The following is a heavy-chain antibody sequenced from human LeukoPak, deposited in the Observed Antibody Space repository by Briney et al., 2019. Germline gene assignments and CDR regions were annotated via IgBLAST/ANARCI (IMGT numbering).Heavy chain of an antibody. CDR3: LWWDY. Sequence: GGSLRLSCVTSGFTFSTAWMSWLRQAPGKGLEWVGRIKSNSDGGTTDYAASVKGRFTISRDDSKNTVYLQMNSLKTEDTAVYYCLWWDYWGQGTLVTVSS. CDR2: IKSNSDGGTT. V-gene: IGHV3-15*01. CDR1: GFTFSTAW. J-gene: IGHJ4*02. D-gene: IGHD2-21*01.